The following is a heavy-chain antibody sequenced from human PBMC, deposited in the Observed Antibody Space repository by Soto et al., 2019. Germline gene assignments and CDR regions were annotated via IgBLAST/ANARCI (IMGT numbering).Heavy chain of an antibody. CDR1: GYSFTSYW. Sequence: PEESLKISCKGSGYSFTSYWISWVRQMPGKGLEWMGRIDPSDSYTNYSPSFQGHVTISADKSISTAYLQWSSLKASDTAMYYCARHSYYDFWSGPYGMDICRQGTRVTVPS. CDR3: ARHSYYDFWSGPYGMDI. D-gene: IGHD3-3*01. J-gene: IGHJ6*02. V-gene: IGHV5-10-1*01. CDR2: IDPSDSYT.